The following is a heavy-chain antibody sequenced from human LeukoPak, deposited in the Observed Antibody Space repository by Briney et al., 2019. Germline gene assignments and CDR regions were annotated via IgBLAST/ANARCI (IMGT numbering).Heavy chain of an antibody. Sequence: GGSLRLSCAASEFTFSRYAMSWVRQAPGKGLEWVSTISDSGSNTYYADSVKGRFTISRDNSKNTLYLQMNSLRVEDTAVYYCARDSSMLRGPLVIYYFDFWGQGTLVTVSS. CDR2: ISDSGSNT. CDR3: ARDSSMLRGPLVIYYFDF. CDR1: EFTFSRYA. V-gene: IGHV3-23*01. J-gene: IGHJ4*02. D-gene: IGHD3-10*01.